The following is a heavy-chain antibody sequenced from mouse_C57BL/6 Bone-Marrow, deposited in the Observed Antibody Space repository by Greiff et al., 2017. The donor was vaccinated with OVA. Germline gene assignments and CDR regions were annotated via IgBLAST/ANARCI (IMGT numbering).Heavy chain of an antibody. CDR1: GFTFSSYG. CDR2: LSSGGSYT. J-gene: IGHJ1*03. Sequence: EVQLVESGGDLVKPGGSLKLSFAASGFTFSSYGMSWVRQTPDKRLEWVATLSSGGSYTYYPDSVKGRFTISRDNAKNTLYLQMSSLNSEDTAMYYCARYWYFDVWGTGTTVTVSS. CDR3: ARYWYFDV. V-gene: IGHV5-6*01.